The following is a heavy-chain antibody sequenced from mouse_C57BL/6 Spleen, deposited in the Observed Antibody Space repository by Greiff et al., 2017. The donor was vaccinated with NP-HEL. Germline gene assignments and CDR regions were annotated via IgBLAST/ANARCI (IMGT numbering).Heavy chain of an antibody. CDR3: ARGDRGDY. V-gene: IGHV1-82*01. CDR1: GYAFSSSW. CDR2: IYPGDGDT. J-gene: IGHJ4*01. Sequence: VQLVESGPELVKPGASVKISCKASGYAFSSSWMNWVKQRPGKGLEWIGRIYPGDGDTKYNGKVKGTATLTADKATSTAYMQLSSRTSEDSAVYVCARGDRGDYWGQGTSVTVSS.